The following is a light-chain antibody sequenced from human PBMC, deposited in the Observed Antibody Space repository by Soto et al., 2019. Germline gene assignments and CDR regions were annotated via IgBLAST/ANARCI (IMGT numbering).Light chain of an antibody. CDR1: SSDVGGYNY. CDR3: CSYAGSHYV. V-gene: IGLV2-11*01. J-gene: IGLJ1*01. CDR2: DVS. Sequence: QSVLTQPRSVSGSPGQSVTISCTGTSSDVGGYNYVSWYQQHPGKAPKLMIYDVSKRPSGVPDRFSGSKPGNTASLTISGLQAEDEADYYCCSYAGSHYVFGTGTKVTVL.